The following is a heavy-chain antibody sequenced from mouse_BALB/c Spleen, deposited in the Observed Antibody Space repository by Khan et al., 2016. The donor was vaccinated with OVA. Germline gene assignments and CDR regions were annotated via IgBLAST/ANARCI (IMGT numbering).Heavy chain of an antibody. CDR1: GFTFSDYY. CDR2: ISDGGSYS. V-gene: IGHV5-4*02. Sequence: EVELVESGGGLVKPGGSLKLSCAASGFTFSDYYMYWIRQTPEKRLEWVATISDGGSYSYYPDSVKGRFTISRDDGKSNLYLQMSSLKSEDTAMYYCARGFYGGPFTYWGQGTLVTVSA. CDR3: ARGFYGGPFTY. D-gene: IGHD1-1*02. J-gene: IGHJ3*01.